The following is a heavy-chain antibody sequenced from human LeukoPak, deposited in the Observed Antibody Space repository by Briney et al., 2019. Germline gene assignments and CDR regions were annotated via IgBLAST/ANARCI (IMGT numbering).Heavy chain of an antibody. D-gene: IGHD3-22*01. J-gene: IGHJ5*02. CDR3: ARTSYYDSSGDNWFDP. Sequence: ASVKVSCKASGYTLTSYDINWVRQATGQGLEWMGWMNPNSGNTGYAQKFQGRVTMTRDTSISTAYMELSSLRSEDTAVYYCARTSYYDSSGDNWFDPWGQGTLVTVSS. CDR1: GYTLTSYD. CDR2: MNPNSGNT. V-gene: IGHV1-8*01.